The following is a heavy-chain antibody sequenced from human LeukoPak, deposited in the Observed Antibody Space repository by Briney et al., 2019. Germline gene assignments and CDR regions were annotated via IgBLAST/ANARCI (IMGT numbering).Heavy chain of an antibody. CDR3: ARVVSGYSGYDYYFDY. V-gene: IGHV1-69*13. J-gene: IGHJ4*02. D-gene: IGHD5-12*01. Sequence: ASVKVSCKSSGFTFTDEYIHWVRQAPGQGLEWMGGIIPIFGTANYAQKFQGRVTITADESTSTAYMELSSLRSEDTAVYYCARVVSGYSGYDYYFDYWGQGTLVTVSS. CDR1: GFTFTDEY. CDR2: IIPIFGTA.